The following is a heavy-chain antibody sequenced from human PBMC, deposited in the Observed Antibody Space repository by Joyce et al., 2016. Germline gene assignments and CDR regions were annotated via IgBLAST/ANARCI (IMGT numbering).Heavy chain of an antibody. V-gene: IGHV1-2*06. CDR1: GYSFTGYY. CDR2: INPSSGVR. Sequence: QVQLVQSGAEVKKPGASVKVSCKASGYSFTGYYMHWVRQAPGQGLEWMGRINPSSGVRNYAQKFQDRVTMTRDTSISTAYMELRRLRSDDTAVYYCARGYGSSSDAYFHYYYYMDVWGKGTTVTVS. J-gene: IGHJ6*03. CDR3: ARGYGSSSDAYFHYYYYMDV. D-gene: IGHD6-6*01.